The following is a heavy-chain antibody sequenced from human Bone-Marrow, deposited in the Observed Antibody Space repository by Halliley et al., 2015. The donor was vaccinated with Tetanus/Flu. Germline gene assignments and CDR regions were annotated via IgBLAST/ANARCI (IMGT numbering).Heavy chain of an antibody. Sequence: LVKPTQTLTLTCTFSGFSLRSTGVGVEWIRQPPGKALEWLALIYWNEDERYSPSLKNRLTITKDTSRNQEVLTMTDMDPVDTATYFCALHRQPLAATSFWGQGTLVTVSS. CDR1: GFSLRSTGVG. D-gene: IGHD6-13*01. V-gene: IGHV2-5*01. CDR2: IYWNEDE. J-gene: IGHJ4*02. CDR3: ALHRQPLAATSF.